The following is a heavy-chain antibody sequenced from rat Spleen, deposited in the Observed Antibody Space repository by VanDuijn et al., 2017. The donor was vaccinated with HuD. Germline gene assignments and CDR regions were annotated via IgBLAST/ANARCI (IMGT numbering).Heavy chain of an antibody. V-gene: IGHV5-29*01. CDR2: ICYDGCIT. D-gene: IGHD1-2*01. CDR3: ARHVYYSSYKGFAY. Sequence: EVQLLESGGGLVQPGRTLKLSCAASGLTFSTSGMPRVRHVRPKGLDWIAPICYDGCITYYRDSVKGRFTISRDNQNSTLYLHMNSLRSEDTATYSYARHVYYSSYKGFAYWGQGVMVTGSS. J-gene: IGHJ2*01. CDR1: GLTFSTSG.